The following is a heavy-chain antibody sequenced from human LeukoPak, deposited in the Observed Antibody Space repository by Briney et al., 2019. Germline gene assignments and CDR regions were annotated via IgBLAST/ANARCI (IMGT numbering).Heavy chain of an antibody. V-gene: IGHV3-43*02. D-gene: IGHD3-22*01. CDR1: GFTFDDYA. CDR2: VSGDGAST. Sequence: PGGSLRLSCAASGFTFDDYAMHWVRQAPGKGLEWVSLVSGDGASTYYADSVKGRFTISRDNSRNSLYLQMSSLRAEDTAVYYCAKDGSGYYWGQGTLVTVSS. J-gene: IGHJ4*02. CDR3: AKDGSGYY.